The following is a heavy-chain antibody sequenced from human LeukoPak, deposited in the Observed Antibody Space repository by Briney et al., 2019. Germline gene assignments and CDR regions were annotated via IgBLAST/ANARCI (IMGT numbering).Heavy chain of an antibody. D-gene: IGHD3-3*01. CDR3: ASLHYDFWSGYLTAFDI. V-gene: IGHV3-30*04. J-gene: IGHJ3*02. Sequence: PGGSLRLSCAASGFTFSSYAMHWVRQAPGKGLEWVAVISYDGSNKYYADSVKGRFTISRDNSKNTLYLQMNSLRAEDTAVYYCASLHYDFWSGYLTAFDIWGQGTMVTVSS. CDR1: GFTFSSYA. CDR2: ISYDGSNK.